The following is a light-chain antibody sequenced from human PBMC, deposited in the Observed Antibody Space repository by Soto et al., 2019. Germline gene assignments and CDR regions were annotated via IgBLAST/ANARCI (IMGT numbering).Light chain of an antibody. V-gene: IGLV6-57*04. CDR1: SGSIARNY. CDR2: EDN. CDR3: QSYDSINPVV. J-gene: IGLJ2*01. Sequence: NFMLTQPHSVSEAPGKTVTISCTRSSGSIARNYVQWYQQRPDSAPTTLIYEDNERPSGVPDRFSGSIDSSSNSASLTISGLTTEDEADYYCQSYDSINPVVFGGGTKLTVL.